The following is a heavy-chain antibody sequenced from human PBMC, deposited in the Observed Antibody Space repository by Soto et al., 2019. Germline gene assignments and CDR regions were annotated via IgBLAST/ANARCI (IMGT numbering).Heavy chain of an antibody. CDR1: GLTFSSYS. Sequence: GSLRLACAASGLTFSSYSMNCVRQAPGKGLEWVSYISSSSSTIYYADSVKGRFTISRDNAKNSLYLQMNSLRDEDTAVYYFFGFLVVHAFIVYWCQGTLVTVSS. CDR3: FGFLVVHAFIVY. D-gene: IGHD2-8*02. V-gene: IGHV3-48*02. CDR2: ISSSSSTI. J-gene: IGHJ4*02.